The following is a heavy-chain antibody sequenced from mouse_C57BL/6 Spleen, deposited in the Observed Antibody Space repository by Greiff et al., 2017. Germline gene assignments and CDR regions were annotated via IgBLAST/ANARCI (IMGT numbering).Heavy chain of an antibody. D-gene: IGHD2-4*01. CDR2: IYPGGGYT. Sequence: QVQLQQSGAELVRPGTSVKMSCTASGYTFTNYWIGWAKQRPGHGLEWIGDIYPGGGYTNYNEKFKGKVTLTADKSSSTAYMQFSSLTSEDSAIYYCAREGYDFAMDYWGQGTSVTVSS. J-gene: IGHJ4*01. CDR1: GYTFTNYW. V-gene: IGHV1-63*01. CDR3: AREGYDFAMDY.